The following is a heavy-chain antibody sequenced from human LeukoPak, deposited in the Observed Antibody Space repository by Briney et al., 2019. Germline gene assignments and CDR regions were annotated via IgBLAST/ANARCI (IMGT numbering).Heavy chain of an antibody. J-gene: IGHJ4*02. CDR3: ARDPANRGSGY. CDR2: IYSGGST. V-gene: IGHV3-53*01. Sequence: GGSLRLSCAASGFTASSNYMSWVRQAPGKGLEWVSVIYSGGSTYYADSVKGRFTISRDNSKNTLYLQMNSLRAEDTAVYYCARDPANRGSGYWGQGTLVTVSS. CDR1: GFTASSNY. D-gene: IGHD3-10*01.